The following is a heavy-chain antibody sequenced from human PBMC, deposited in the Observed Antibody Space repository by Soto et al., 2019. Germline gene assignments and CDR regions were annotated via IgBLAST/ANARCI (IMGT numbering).Heavy chain of an antibody. V-gene: IGHV1-18*04. CDR2: ISAYNGNT. D-gene: IGHD3-3*01. Sequence: ASVKVSCKASGYTFTSYGISRVRQAPGQGLEWMGRISAYNGNTNYAQKLQGRVTMTTDTSTSTAYMELRSLRSDDTAVYYCARDSGQSRITIFGVVTMDYWGQGTLVTVSS. CDR1: GYTFTSYG. CDR3: ARDSGQSRITIFGVVTMDY. J-gene: IGHJ4*02.